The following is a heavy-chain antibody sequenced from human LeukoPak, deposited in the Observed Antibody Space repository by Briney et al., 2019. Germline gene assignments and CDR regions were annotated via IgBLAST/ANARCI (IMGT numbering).Heavy chain of an antibody. CDR1: GFTFSSYA. V-gene: IGHV3-7*01. CDR2: IKQDGSEK. Sequence: PGGSLRLSCAASGFTFSSYAMSWVRQAPGKGLEWVANIKQDGSEKYYVDSVKGRFTISRDNAKNSLYLQMNSLRAEDTAVYYCARVGQYFDYWGQGTLVTVSS. D-gene: IGHD2/OR15-2a*01. J-gene: IGHJ4*02. CDR3: ARVGQYFDY.